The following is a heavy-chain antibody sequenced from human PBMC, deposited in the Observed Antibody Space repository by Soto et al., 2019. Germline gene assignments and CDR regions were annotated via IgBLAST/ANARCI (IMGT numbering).Heavy chain of an antibody. J-gene: IGHJ6*02. Sequence: QVQLVESGGGVVQPGRSLRLSCAASGFTFSSYGMHWVRQAPGKGLEWVAVIWYDGSNKYYADSVKGRFTISRDNSKNTLYLQMNSLRAEDTAVYYCARDLVPAKGAYYYYGMDVWGQGTTVTVSS. CDR1: GFTFSSYG. CDR2: IWYDGSNK. D-gene: IGHD2-2*01. CDR3: ARDLVPAKGAYYYYGMDV. V-gene: IGHV3-33*01.